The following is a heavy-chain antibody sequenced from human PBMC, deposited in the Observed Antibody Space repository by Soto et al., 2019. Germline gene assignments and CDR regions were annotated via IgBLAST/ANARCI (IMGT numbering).Heavy chain of an antibody. CDR2: IYYSGST. CDR1: GGSISSSSYY. J-gene: IGHJ5*02. V-gene: IGHV4-39*01. CDR3: ARPLPPKYSGYDFRWFDP. D-gene: IGHD5-12*01. Sequence: SETLSLTCTVSGGSISSSSYYWGWIRQPPGKGLEWIGSIYYSGSTYYNPSLKSRVTISVDRSKNQFSLKLSSVTAADTAVYYCARPLPPKYSGYDFRWFDPWGQGTLVTVSS.